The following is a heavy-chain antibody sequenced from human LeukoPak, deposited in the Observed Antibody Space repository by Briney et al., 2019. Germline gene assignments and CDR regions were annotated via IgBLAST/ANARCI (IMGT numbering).Heavy chain of an antibody. V-gene: IGHV3-9*03. CDR1: GFTFDDYA. CDR3: AKDHKPILGYCSGGSCYSPRFDY. Sequence: PGRSLRLSCAASGFTFDDYAMHWVRQAPGKGLAWVSGISWNSGSIGYADSVKGRFTISRDNAKNSLYLQMNSLRAEDMALYYCAKDHKPILGYCSGGSCYSPRFDYWGQGTLVTVSS. J-gene: IGHJ4*02. CDR2: ISWNSGSI. D-gene: IGHD2-15*01.